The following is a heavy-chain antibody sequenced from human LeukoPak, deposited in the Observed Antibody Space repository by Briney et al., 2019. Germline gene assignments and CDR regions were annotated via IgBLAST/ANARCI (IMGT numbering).Heavy chain of an antibody. CDR3: ARIGYSSSSFDY. J-gene: IGHJ4*02. CDR2: IKGDGTVI. V-gene: IGHV3-7*01. Sequence: PGGSLRLSCAASGFTFCNYWMSWVRQAPGNGLEWVANIKGDGTVISYVDSGKGRFTMSTDNAKNSVYLQMISLRADDTATYHCARIGYSSSSFDYWGQGTQVTVSS. CDR1: GFTFCNYW. D-gene: IGHD6-6*01.